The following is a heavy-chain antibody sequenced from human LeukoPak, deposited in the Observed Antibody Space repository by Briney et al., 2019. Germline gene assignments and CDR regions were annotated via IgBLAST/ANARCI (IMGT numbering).Heavy chain of an antibody. D-gene: IGHD2-15*01. CDR3: ARDLKNIVVVVAAQPGGY. Sequence: GASVRVSCKASGYTFTGYYMHWVRQAPGQGLEWMGWINPNSGGTNYAQKFQGRVTTTRDTSISTAYMELSRLRSDDTAVYYCARDLKNIVVVVAAQPGGYWGQGTLVTVSS. V-gene: IGHV1-2*02. J-gene: IGHJ4*02. CDR2: INPNSGGT. CDR1: GYTFTGYY.